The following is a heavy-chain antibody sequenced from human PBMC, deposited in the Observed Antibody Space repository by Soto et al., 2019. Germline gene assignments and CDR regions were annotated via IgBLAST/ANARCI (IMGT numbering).Heavy chain of an antibody. CDR3: AKGATTYGGYEEYYYYYGMDV. Sequence: QVQLVESGGGVVQPGRSLRLSCAASGFTFSSYAMHWVRQAPGKGLEWVAVIAYDGTNIYYADSVKGRFAISRDNSKYXLXLXMNSLRAEDTAVYYCAKGATTYGGYEEYYYYYGMDVWGQGTTVTVSS. D-gene: IGHD5-12*01. J-gene: IGHJ6*02. CDR1: GFTFSSYA. CDR2: IAYDGTNI. V-gene: IGHV3-30*18.